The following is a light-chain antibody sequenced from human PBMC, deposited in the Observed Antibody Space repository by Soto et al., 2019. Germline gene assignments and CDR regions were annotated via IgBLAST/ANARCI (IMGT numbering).Light chain of an antibody. V-gene: IGLV2-14*01. CDR2: EVS. J-gene: IGLJ3*02. CDR1: SSDVGAYNY. CDR3: SSYTSSSTWV. Sequence: QSVLTQPASVPGSPGQSITISCTGTSSDVGAYNYVSWYQQHPGKAPKLMIYEVSNRPSGVSDRFSGSRSGNTASLTISGLQAEDESDYYCSSYTSSSTWVFGGGTKLTVL.